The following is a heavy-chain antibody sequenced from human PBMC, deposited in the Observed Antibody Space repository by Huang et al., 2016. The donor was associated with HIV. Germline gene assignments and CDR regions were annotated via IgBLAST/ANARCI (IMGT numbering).Heavy chain of an antibody. J-gene: IGHJ6*02. CDR2: SRNKVRSYTT. CDR1: GFTFSDHY. CDR3: TGALASDTGMDV. Sequence: EVQLVESGGGLVQPGGSLRLSCAASGFTFSDHYMDWVRQAPGKGLEWVGLSRNKVRSYTTEYAASVKGRFTISRDDSETSLYLQMNSLRTEDSAVYYCTGALASDTGMDVWGQGTTVTVSS. V-gene: IGHV3-72*01. D-gene: IGHD6-19*01.